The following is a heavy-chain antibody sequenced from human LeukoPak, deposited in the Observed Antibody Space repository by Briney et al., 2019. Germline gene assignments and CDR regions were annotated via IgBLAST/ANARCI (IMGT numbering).Heavy chain of an antibody. J-gene: IGHJ5*02. D-gene: IGHD6-13*01. CDR2: IFYSGST. CDR1: GGSINRSSRYY. CDR3: ARKEDSSWYWFDP. V-gene: IGHV4-39*01. Sequence: SVTLSLTCTVSGGSINRSSRYYWGWIRQPPGKGLEWIGSIFYSGSTYYNPSLKSRVTISVDTSNNQFSLKLSSVTAADTAAYYCARKEDSSWYWFDPWGQGTLVTVSS.